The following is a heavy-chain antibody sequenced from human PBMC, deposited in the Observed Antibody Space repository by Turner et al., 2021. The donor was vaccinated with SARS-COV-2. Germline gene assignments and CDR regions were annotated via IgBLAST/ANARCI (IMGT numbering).Heavy chain of an antibody. CDR1: GFTFSSYG. D-gene: IGHD6-19*01. V-gene: IGHV3-30*18. CDR3: AKDSSGWYIPT. CDR2: ISYDGSNK. Sequence: QVQLVESGGGVVQPGRSLRLSCAASGFTFSSYGMHWVRQAPGKGLEWVAIISYDGSNKFYADSVKGRFTISRDNSKNTLYLQMHSLRAEDTAVYYCAKDSSGWYIPTWGQGTLVTVSS. J-gene: IGHJ5*02.